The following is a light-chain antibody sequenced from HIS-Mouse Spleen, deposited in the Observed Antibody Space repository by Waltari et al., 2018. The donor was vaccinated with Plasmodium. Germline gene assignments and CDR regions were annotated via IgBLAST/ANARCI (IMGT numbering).Light chain of an antibody. V-gene: IGKV1-39*01. CDR1: QSISSY. Sequence: DIQMTQSPSSLSASVGDRVTIPCRASQSISSYLNWYQQKPGKAPKLLIYAASSLRSGVPSRFSGSGSGTDFTLTISSLQPEDFATYYCQQSYSTPWTFGQGTKVEIK. J-gene: IGKJ1*01. CDR3: QQSYSTPWT. CDR2: AAS.